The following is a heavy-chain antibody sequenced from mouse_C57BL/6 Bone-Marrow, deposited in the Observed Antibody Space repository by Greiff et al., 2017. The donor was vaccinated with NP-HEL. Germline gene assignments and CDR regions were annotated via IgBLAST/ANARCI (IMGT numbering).Heavy chain of an antibody. CDR3: ARRPLWGYFDV. J-gene: IGHJ1*03. CDR1: DSEVFPIAY. D-gene: IGHD1-1*02. Sequence: VHLVESGSELRSPGSSVKLSCKDFDSEVFPIAYMSWVRQKPGHGFEWIGGILPSIGRTIYGEKFEDKATLDADTLSNTAYLELNSLTSEDSAIYYCARRPLWGYFDVWGTGTTVTVSS. CDR2: ILPSIGRT. V-gene: IGHV15-2*01.